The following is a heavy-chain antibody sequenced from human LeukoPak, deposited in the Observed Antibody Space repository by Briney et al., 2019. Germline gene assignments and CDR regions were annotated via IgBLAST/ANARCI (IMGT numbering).Heavy chain of an antibody. CDR1: GFTFDDYT. Sequence: VGSLRLSCAATGFTFDDYTMHRVREAPGEGLEWVSLISWDGSITYYADSVKGRFTISRDNSKNSLYLQMNSLRTEDSAFYHCVKDFSADVLTGYHDKWGQGTLVSVSS. CDR2: ISWDGSIT. V-gene: IGHV3-43*01. CDR3: VKDFSADVLTGYHDK. J-gene: IGHJ4*02. D-gene: IGHD3-9*01.